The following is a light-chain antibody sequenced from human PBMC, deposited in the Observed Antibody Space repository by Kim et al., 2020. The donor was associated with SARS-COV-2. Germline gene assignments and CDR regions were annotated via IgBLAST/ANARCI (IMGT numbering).Light chain of an antibody. V-gene: IGLV1-44*01. J-gene: IGLJ2*01. CDR3: AVWDDSLNGVV. CDR2: NIN. Sequence: GQRVTISGDGNSSNIGSNAVTWCQQLPGTAPKLLIYNINQRPSGVPDRFSGSKSDTSASLAISGLQSEDEADYYCAVWDDSLNGVVFGGGTQLTVL. CDR1: SSNIGSNA.